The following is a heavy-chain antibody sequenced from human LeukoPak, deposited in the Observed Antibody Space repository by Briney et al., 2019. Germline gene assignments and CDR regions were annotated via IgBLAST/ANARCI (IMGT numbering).Heavy chain of an antibody. Sequence: GGSLRLSCAASGFTFSSYSMNWVRQAPGKGLEWVSSITSSSSYIYYADSVKVRFTISRDNAKNSLYLQMTSLRAEDTAVYYCARDRITDFWSGYYTNYFDYWGQGTLVTVSS. J-gene: IGHJ4*02. D-gene: IGHD3-3*01. CDR2: ITSSSSYI. V-gene: IGHV3-21*01. CDR3: ARDRITDFWSGYYTNYFDY. CDR1: GFTFSSYS.